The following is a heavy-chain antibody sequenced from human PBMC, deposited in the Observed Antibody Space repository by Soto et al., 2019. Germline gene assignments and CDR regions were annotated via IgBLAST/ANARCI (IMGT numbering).Heavy chain of an antibody. Sequence: GGSLRLSCAASGFTFSSYSMNWVRQAPGKGLEWVSSISSSSSYIYYADSVKGRFTISRDNAKNSLYLQMNSLRAEDTAVYYCARVSTGRLVDLDYWGQGTLVTVSS. D-gene: IGHD3-10*01. CDR1: GFTFSSYS. CDR2: ISSSSSYI. V-gene: IGHV3-21*01. CDR3: ARVSTGRLVDLDY. J-gene: IGHJ4*02.